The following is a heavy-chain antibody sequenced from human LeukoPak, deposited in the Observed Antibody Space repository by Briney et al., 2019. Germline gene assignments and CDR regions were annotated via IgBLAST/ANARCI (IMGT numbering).Heavy chain of an antibody. CDR2: ISYDGSNE. D-gene: IGHD3-10*01. Sequence: GGSLRLSCAASGFTFSSYVMHWVRQAPGKGLEWVAIISYDGSNEYYADSVKGRFTISRDNSKNTLYLQMNSLRAEDTAVYYCAKAVTTMVRGVIIHYYYYMDVWGKGTTVTISS. J-gene: IGHJ6*03. V-gene: IGHV3-30*04. CDR1: GFTFSSYV. CDR3: AKAVTTMVRGVIIHYYYYMDV.